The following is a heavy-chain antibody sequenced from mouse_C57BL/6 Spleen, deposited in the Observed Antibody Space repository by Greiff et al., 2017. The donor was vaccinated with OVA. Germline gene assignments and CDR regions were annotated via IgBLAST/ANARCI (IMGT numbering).Heavy chain of an antibody. D-gene: IGHD1-1*01. V-gene: IGHV14-2*01. Sequence: EVKLQESGAELVKPGASVKLSCTASGFNIKDYYMHWVKQRTEQGLEWIGRIDPEDGETKYAPKFQGKATITADTSSNTAYLQLSSLTSEDTAVYYCVRSYGSSYWYFDVWGTGTTVTVSS. CDR2: IDPEDGET. J-gene: IGHJ1*03. CDR1: GFNIKDYY. CDR3: VRSYGSSYWYFDV.